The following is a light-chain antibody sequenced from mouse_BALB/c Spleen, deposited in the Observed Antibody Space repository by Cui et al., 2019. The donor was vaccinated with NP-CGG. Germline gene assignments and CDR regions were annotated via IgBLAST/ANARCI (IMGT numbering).Light chain of an antibody. V-gene: IGLV1*01. CDR1: TGAVTTNNY. CDR3: ALWYSNHWV. Sequence: VLTLASALTTSPGETVTLTCRSSTGAVTTNNYANWVQEKPDHLFTGLIGGTNNRAPGIPARFSGSLIGDKAALTITGAQTEDEAMYFCALWYSNHWVFGGGTKLTVL. J-gene: IGLJ1*01. CDR2: GTN.